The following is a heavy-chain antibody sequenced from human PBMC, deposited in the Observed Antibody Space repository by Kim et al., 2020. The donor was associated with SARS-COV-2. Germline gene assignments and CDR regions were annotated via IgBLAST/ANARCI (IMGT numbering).Heavy chain of an antibody. J-gene: IGHJ6*02. V-gene: IGHV1-69*13. CDR2: IIPIFGTA. CDR1: GGTFSSYA. Sequence: SVKVSCKASGGTFSSYAISWVRQAPGQGLEWMGGIIPIFGTANYAQKFQGRVTITADESTSTAYMELSSLRSEDTAVYYCARVGYYDSSGYYHYYYYGMDVWGQGTTVTVSS. CDR3: ARVGYYDSSGYYHYYYYGMDV. D-gene: IGHD3-22*01.